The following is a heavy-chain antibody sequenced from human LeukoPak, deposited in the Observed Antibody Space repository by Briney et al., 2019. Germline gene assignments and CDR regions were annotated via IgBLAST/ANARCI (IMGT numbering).Heavy chain of an antibody. CDR2: ISPDGSDK. CDR3: ARGIVVVVGASDHFDY. D-gene: IGHD2-15*01. J-gene: IGHJ4*02. V-gene: IGHV3-7*01. Sequence: PGGSLRLSCVASGFTFSTYWMNWVCQAPGKGLERVGTISPDGSDKYYVDSVKGRFTISRDNAKTSLYLQINSLRADDTALYFCARGIVVVVGASDHFDYWGQGTLITVSS. CDR1: GFTFSTYW.